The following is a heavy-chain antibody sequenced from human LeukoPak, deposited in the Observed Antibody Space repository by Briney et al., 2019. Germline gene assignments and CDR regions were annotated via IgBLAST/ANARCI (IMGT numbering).Heavy chain of an antibody. CDR1: GFTFSSYW. CDR3: ARGEIMTEFDH. V-gene: IGHV3-7*03. D-gene: IGHD3-16*01. Sequence: QAGGSLRLPCVGSGFTFSSYWMTWVRQAPGKGLEWVANIKRDGSERSYVDSVKGRFTISRDNTKNSLYLQMSSLRVEDTAVYYCARGEIMTEFDHWGQGTLVTVSS. J-gene: IGHJ4*02. CDR2: IKRDGSER.